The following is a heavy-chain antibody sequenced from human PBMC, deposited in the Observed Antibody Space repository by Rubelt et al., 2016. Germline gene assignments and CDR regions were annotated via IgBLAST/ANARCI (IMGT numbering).Heavy chain of an antibody. J-gene: IGHJ4*02. Sequence: MHWVLQAPGQGLEWMGWINPNSGGTNYAQKFQGRATMTRDTSISTAYMGLSRLRTDDTAVYYCVRWRSGYALGLDYWGQGTLVTVSS. V-gene: IGHV1-2*02. CDR3: VRWRSGYALGLDY. D-gene: IGHD5-12*01. CDR2: INPNSGGT.